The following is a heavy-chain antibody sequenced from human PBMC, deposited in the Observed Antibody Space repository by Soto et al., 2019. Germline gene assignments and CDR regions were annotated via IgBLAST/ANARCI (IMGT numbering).Heavy chain of an antibody. CDR2: ISSSSSTI. D-gene: IGHD1-26*01. Sequence: EVQLVESGGGLVQPGGALRLSCAASGVTFSSYSMNWVRQAPGKGLEWVSYISSSSSTIYYADSVKGRFTISRDNAKNSLYLQMNSLRDEDTAVYYCARDEAGATWTPFDYWGQGTLVTVSS. V-gene: IGHV3-48*02. J-gene: IGHJ4*02. CDR3: ARDEAGATWTPFDY. CDR1: GVTFSSYS.